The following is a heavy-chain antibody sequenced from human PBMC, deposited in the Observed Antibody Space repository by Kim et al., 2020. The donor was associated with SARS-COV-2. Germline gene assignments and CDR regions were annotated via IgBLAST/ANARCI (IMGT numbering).Heavy chain of an antibody. J-gene: IGHJ4*02. V-gene: IGHV3-23*01. Sequence: GGSLRLSCAASGFTFSSYAMSWVRQAPGKGLEWVSAISGSGGSTYYADSVKGRFTISRDNSKNTLYLQMNSLRAEDTAVYYCAKVGDSPLPSGYDKQPYRDSSGWYSKVFDYWGQGTLVTVSS. CDR3: AKVGDSPLPSGYDKQPYRDSSGWYSKVFDY. D-gene: IGHD6-19*01. CDR1: GFTFSSYA. CDR2: ISGSGGST.